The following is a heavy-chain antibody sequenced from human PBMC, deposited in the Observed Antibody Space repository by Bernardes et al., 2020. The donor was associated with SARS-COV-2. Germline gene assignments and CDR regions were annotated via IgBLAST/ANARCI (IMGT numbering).Heavy chain of an antibody. D-gene: IGHD3-22*01. J-gene: IGHJ1*01. Sequence: SETLSLTCAVYGGSLSGYYWTWIRQSPGKGLEWVGEINQSGRSNYNPSLKNRATMSVDTSKNEFSLKLTSVTAADTAVYYCAREHSDISGSYSGDFQHWGQGTLVTVSS. CDR2: INQSGRS. CDR3: AREHSDISGSYSGDFQH. V-gene: IGHV4-34*01. CDR1: GGSLSGYY.